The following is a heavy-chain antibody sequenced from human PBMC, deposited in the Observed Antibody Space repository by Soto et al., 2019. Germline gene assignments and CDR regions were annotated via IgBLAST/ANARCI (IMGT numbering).Heavy chain of an antibody. CDR3: ARVAVAGTRVDY. CDR1: GGSISRYY. D-gene: IGHD6-19*01. V-gene: IGHV4-59*12. Sequence: SETLSLTCTVSGGSISRYYWSWIRQPPGKGLEWIGYIYYSGSTNYNPSLKSRVTISVDTSKNQFSLKLTSVTAVDTAVYYCARVAVAGTRVDYWGQGTLVTVSS. CDR2: IYYSGST. J-gene: IGHJ4*02.